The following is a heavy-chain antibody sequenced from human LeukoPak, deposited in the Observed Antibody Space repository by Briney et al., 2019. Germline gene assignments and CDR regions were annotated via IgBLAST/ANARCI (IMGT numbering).Heavy chain of an antibody. CDR1: GDSIISGGYY. J-gene: IGHJ6*02. CDR2: IYYRGGP. V-gene: IGHV4-31*01. Sequence: SETLSLTCTVSGDSIISGGYYWSWIRQLPGKGLEWIGHIYYRGGPHYNPSLKSPVTISRDSSKNQFSLKLSSVTAADTAVYFGARVNYYDSSGYYYEDYYSGMDVWGQGITVTVSS. CDR3: ARVNYYDSSGYYYEDYYSGMDV. D-gene: IGHD3-22*01.